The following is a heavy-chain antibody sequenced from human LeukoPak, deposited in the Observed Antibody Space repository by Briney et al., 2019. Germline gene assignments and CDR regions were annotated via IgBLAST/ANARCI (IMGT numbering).Heavy chain of an antibody. Sequence: SETLSPTCTVSGGSISSYYWSWIRQPPGKGLEWIGYIYYSGSTNYNPSLKSRVTISVDTSKNQFSLKLSSVTTADTAVYYCAREGPYYYGSGSAVWGQGTLVTVSS. J-gene: IGHJ4*02. CDR1: GGSISSYY. D-gene: IGHD3-10*01. CDR3: AREGPYYYGSGSAV. V-gene: IGHV4-59*01. CDR2: IYYSGST.